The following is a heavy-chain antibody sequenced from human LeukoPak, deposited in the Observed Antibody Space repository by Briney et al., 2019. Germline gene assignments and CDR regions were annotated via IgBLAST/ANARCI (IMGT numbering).Heavy chain of an antibody. CDR1: GYSISSAYY. CDR2: IYHSGST. V-gene: IGHV4-38-2*02. CDR3: AAMTTVTMYSYFFDS. D-gene: IGHD4-17*01. Sequence: PSETLSLTCTVSGYSISSAYYWGWIRQPPGKGLEWIGSIYHSGSTYYNPSLKSRVTISVDTSKNQFSLKLSSVTAADTAIYYCAAMTTVTMYSYFFDSWGQGTLLTVSS. J-gene: IGHJ4*02.